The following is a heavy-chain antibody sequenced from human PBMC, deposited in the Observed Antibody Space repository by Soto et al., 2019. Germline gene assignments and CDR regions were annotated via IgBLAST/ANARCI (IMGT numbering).Heavy chain of an antibody. CDR1: GGTFSSYA. Sequence: SVKVSCKASGGTFSSYAISWVRQAPGQGLEWMGGIIPIFGTANYAQKFQGRVTITADESTSIVYMDVTSLRSEDTAVYYCARGDATKIVVTTYYAMDVWGQGTTVTVSS. J-gene: IGHJ6*02. V-gene: IGHV1-69*13. CDR2: IIPIFGTA. CDR3: ARGDATKIVVTTYYAMDV. D-gene: IGHD3-9*01.